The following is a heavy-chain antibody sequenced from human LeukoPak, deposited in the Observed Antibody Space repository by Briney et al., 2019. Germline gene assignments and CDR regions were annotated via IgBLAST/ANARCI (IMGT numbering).Heavy chain of an antibody. CDR1: GFTFSDYY. CDR3: ARALPNIVPAATLDY. D-gene: IGHD2-2*01. V-gene: IGHV3-11*01. Sequence: GGSLRLSCAASGFTFSDYYMSWIRQAPGKGLEWVSYISSSGSTIYYADSVKGRFTISRDNAKNSLYLQMNSLRAEDMAVYYCARALPNIVPAATLDYWGQGTLVTVSS. J-gene: IGHJ4*02. CDR2: ISSSGSTI.